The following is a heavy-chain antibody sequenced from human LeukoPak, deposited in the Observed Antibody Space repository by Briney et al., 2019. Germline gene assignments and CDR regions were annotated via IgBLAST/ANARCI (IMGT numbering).Heavy chain of an antibody. D-gene: IGHD5-18*01. CDR2: ISSSSSYI. Sequence: GGSLRLSCEASGFTFSRYSLTWVRQAPGKGLEWVSSISSSSSYIYYADSVKGRFTISRDNAKNSLYLQMNSLRAEDTALYYCARQADTAMLIWSFTDYWGQGTLVTVSS. V-gene: IGHV3-21*01. CDR3: ARQADTAMLIWSFTDY. J-gene: IGHJ4*02. CDR1: GFTFSRYS.